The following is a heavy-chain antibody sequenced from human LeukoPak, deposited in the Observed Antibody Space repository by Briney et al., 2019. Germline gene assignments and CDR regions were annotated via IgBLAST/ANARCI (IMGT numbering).Heavy chain of an antibody. CDR3: ARASPKKRLRFLEWLRDAFDI. CDR1: GGSFSGYY. CDR2: INHSGST. V-gene: IGHV4-34*01. J-gene: IGHJ3*02. D-gene: IGHD3-3*01. Sequence: SETLSLTCAVYGGSFSGYYWSWIRQPPGKGLEWIGEINHSGSTNYNPSLKSRVTISVDTSKNQFSLKLSSVTAADTAVYYCARASPKKRLRFLEWLRDAFDIWGQGTMVTVSS.